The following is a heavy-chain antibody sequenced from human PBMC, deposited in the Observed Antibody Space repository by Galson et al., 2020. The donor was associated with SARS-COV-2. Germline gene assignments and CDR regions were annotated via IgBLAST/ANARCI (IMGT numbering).Heavy chain of an antibody. J-gene: IGHJ4*02. CDR1: GYSFTSYW. Sequence: GESLKISCKGSGYSFTSYWIGCVRQMPGKGLEWMGIIYPGDSDTRYSPSFQGQVTSSADKSTRTAYLQWSSLKAPDTAMYYCAIYDGYYDSSGYDSEDYRRQGTLVTVSS. D-gene: IGHD3-22*01. V-gene: IGHV5-51*01. CDR3: AIYDGYYDSSGYDSEDY. CDR2: IYPGDSDT.